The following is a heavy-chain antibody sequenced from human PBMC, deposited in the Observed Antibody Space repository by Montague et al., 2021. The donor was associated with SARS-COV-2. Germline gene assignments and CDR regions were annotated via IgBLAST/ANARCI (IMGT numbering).Heavy chain of an antibody. Sequence: SLRLSCAASGFPFSNSAMNWVRQAPGKGLEWVSGSSGSDGGIHYADSVKGRFTISRDNSKNVLYLQMNSLRAEDTALYYCARGYDFWSGGYYYYYGMDVWGQGTMVTVSS. D-gene: IGHD3-3*01. V-gene: IGHV3-23*01. CDR2: SSGSDGGI. CDR1: GFPFSNSA. CDR3: ARGYDFWSGGYYYYYGMDV. J-gene: IGHJ6*02.